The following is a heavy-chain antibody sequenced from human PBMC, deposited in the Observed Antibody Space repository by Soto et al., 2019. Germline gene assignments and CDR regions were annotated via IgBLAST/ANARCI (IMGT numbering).Heavy chain of an antibody. J-gene: IGHJ4*02. CDR3: LLGSGWKDFDY. CDR2: IYYSGST. CDR1: GGSISSYY. D-gene: IGHD3-22*01. V-gene: IGHV4-59*08. Sequence: SETLSLTCTVSGGSISSYYWSWIRQPPGKGLEWIGYIYYSGSTNYNPSLKSRVTISIDTSKNQFSLKLSSVTAADTAVYYCLLGSGWKDFDYWGQGTLVTVSS.